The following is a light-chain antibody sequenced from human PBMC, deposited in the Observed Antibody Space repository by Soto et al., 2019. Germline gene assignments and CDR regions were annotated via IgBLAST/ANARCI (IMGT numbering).Light chain of an antibody. CDR1: SSDVGGYNY. J-gene: IGLJ1*01. CDR3: NSYTSSSTFV. CDR2: GVT. Sequence: QSALTQPASVSGSPGQSITISCTGTSSDVGGYNYVSWYQQHPGKAPKLMIYGVTNRPSGVSSRFSGSRSGNTASLTISGLQAEHEAEYFCNSYTSSSTFVFGTGTQLTVL. V-gene: IGLV2-14*01.